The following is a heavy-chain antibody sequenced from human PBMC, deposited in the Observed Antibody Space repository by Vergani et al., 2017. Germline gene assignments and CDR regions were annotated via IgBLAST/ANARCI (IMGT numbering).Heavy chain of an antibody. CDR3: ARSGGVIVFYYYGMDV. J-gene: IGHJ6*02. CDR2: ISSSGSTI. D-gene: IGHD3-16*02. V-gene: IGHV3-21*01. CDR1: GFTFSSYS. Sequence: EVQLVESGGGLVKPGGSLRLSCAASGFTFSSYSMNWVRQAPGKGLEWVLSISSSGSTIYYADSVKGRFTISRDNAKNSLYLQMNSLRAEDTAVYYCARSGGVIVFYYYGMDVWGQGTTVTVSS.